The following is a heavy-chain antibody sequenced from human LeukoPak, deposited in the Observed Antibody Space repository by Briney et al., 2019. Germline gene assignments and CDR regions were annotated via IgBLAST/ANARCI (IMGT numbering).Heavy chain of an antibody. J-gene: IGHJ4*02. CDR1: GGTFSSYA. Sequence: EASVKVSCKASGGTFSSYAISWVRQAPGQGLEWMGWISAYNGNTNYAQKLQGRVTMTTDTSTSTAYMELRSLRSDDTAVYYCASGRLNINYYGSGSYDGPDFDYWGQGTLVTVSS. CDR3: ASGRLNINYYGSGSYDGPDFDY. CDR2: ISAYNGNT. V-gene: IGHV1-18*01. D-gene: IGHD3-10*01.